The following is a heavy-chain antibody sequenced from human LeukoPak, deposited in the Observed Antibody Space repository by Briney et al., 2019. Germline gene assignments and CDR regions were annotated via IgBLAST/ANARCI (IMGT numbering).Heavy chain of an antibody. V-gene: IGHV4-34*01. CDR3: ARENTIFGVVSPFDY. D-gene: IGHD3-3*01. CDR2: INHSGST. CDR1: GGSFSGHY. Sequence: PSETLSLTCAVYGGSFSGHYWRWIPQPPGKGLEWGGEINHSGSTNYNPSLKSRVTRSVDTSKNQFSLKLSSVTAADTAVYYCARENTIFGVVSPFDYWGQGTLVTVSS. J-gene: IGHJ4*02.